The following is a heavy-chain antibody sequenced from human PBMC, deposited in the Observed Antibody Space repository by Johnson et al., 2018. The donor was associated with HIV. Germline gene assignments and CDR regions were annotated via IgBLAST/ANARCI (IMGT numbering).Heavy chain of an antibody. V-gene: IGHV3-30*02. D-gene: IGHD6-19*01. J-gene: IGHJ3*02. CDR2: IRYDGSNK. Sequence: QVQLVESGGDLVKPGGSLRLSCVASGFTFSSYGMHWVRQAPGKGLEWVAFIRYDGSNKYYADSVKGRFTISRDNSKNTLYLQMKRLRGEDTAVHFCAKDEQWLNDAFDIWGQGTMVTVSS. CDR3: AKDEQWLNDAFDI. CDR1: GFTFSSYG.